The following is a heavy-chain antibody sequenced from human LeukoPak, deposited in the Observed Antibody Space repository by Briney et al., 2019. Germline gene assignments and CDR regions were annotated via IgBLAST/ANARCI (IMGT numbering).Heavy chain of an antibody. CDR3: ASYCSSRCSPSGFDF. Sequence: GGSLRLSCAASGFTFSSYAMSWVRQAPGKGLEWVSAISSGGGYTYHADSVKGRFTISRDDSKNTLYLQMSSLRAEDTAVYYCASYCSSRCSPSGFDFWGRGTLVTVSS. CDR1: GFTFSSYA. J-gene: IGHJ4*02. V-gene: IGHV3-23*01. D-gene: IGHD2-2*01. CDR2: ISSGGGYT.